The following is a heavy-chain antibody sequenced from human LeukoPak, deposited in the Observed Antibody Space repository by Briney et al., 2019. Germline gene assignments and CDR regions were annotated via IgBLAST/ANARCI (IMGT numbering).Heavy chain of an antibody. J-gene: IGHJ6*03. CDR1: GGSISSSSYY. CDR2: MYYSGST. CDR3: ARDWYYYGSGSPNDNYYYYMDV. V-gene: IGHV4-39*07. D-gene: IGHD3-10*01. Sequence: KPSETLSLTCTVSGGSISSSSYYWGWIRQPPGKGLEWIGSMYYSGSTPYNPSLKSRVTISVDTSKNQFSLKLSSVTAADTAVYYCARDWYYYGSGSPNDNYYYYMDVWGKGTTVTISS.